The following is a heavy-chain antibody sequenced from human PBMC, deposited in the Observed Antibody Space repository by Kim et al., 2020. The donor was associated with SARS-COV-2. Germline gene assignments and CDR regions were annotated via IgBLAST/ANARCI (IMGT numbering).Heavy chain of an antibody. D-gene: IGHD6-13*01. Sequence: TEYAASVKGRFTISRDDSKSIAYLQMNSLKTEDTAVYYCTRAGYSSPFEPWGQGTLVTVSS. CDR3: TRAGYSSPFEP. CDR2: T. V-gene: IGHV3-49*02. J-gene: IGHJ5*02.